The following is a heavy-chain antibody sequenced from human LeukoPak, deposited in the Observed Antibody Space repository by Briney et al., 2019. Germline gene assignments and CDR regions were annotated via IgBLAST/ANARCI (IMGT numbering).Heavy chain of an antibody. CDR1: GFTFSSYW. CDR2: IKQDGSEK. Sequence: PGGSLRLSCAASGFTFSSYWMSWVRQAPGKGLEWVANIKQDGSEKYYVDSVKGRFTISRDNAKNSLYLQMNSLRAEDTAVYYCARDLGRGYSYGYPNYFDYWGQGTLVTVSS. V-gene: IGHV3-7*01. CDR3: ARDLGRGYSYGYPNYFDY. J-gene: IGHJ4*02. D-gene: IGHD5-18*01.